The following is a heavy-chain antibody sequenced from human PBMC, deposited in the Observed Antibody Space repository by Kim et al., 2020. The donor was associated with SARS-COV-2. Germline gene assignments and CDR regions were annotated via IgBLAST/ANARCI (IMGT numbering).Heavy chain of an antibody. D-gene: IGHD3-9*01. J-gene: IGHJ4*02. V-gene: IGHV1-46*01. CDR3: ARDADYDILTGYYTGFDY. Sequence: HGRVTMTRDTSTSTVYMELSSLRSEDTAVYYCARDADYDILTGYYTGFDYWGQGTLVTVSS.